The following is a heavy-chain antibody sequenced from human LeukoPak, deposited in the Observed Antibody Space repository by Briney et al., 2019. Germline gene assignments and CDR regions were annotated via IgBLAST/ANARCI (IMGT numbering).Heavy chain of an antibody. D-gene: IGHD4-17*01. CDR1: GFTFSSYG. J-gene: IGHJ5*02. CDR3: AKDPGDYGLTGWFDP. V-gene: IGHV3-30*18. Sequence: GGSLRLSCAASGFTFSSYGMHWVRQAPGKGLEWVAVISYDGSNKYYANSVKGRFTISRDNSKNTLYLQMNSLRAEDTAMYYCAKDPGDYGLTGWFDPWGQGTLVTVSS. CDR2: ISYDGSNK.